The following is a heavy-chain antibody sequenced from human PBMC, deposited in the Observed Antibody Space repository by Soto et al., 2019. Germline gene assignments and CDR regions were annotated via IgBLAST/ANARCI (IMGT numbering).Heavy chain of an antibody. CDR3: ARDPDLIEAAGNYFDY. V-gene: IGHV3-23*01. Sequence: PGGSLRLSCAASGFTFSNYGMSWVRQAPGKGLEWVAGIPVIGERRYYADSVKGRFTISRDIAKNMLYLQMTSLRLEDTALYYCARDPDLIEAAGNYFDYWGQGTLVTVSS. CDR1: GFTFSNYG. J-gene: IGHJ4*02. CDR2: IPVIGERR. D-gene: IGHD6-13*01.